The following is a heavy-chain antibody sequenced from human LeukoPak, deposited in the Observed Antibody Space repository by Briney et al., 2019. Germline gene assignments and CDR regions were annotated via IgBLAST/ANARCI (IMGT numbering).Heavy chain of an antibody. D-gene: IGHD2-8*02. CDR1: GGSISSYY. CDR2: INHSGST. V-gene: IGHV4-34*01. CDR3: ARYSSGGNYFDY. Sequence: PSETLSLTCIVSGGSISSYYWSWIRQPPGKGLEWIGEINHSGSTNYNPSLKSRVTISVDTSKNQFSLKLSSVTAADAAVYFCARYSSGGNYFDYWGQGVLVTVSS. J-gene: IGHJ4*02.